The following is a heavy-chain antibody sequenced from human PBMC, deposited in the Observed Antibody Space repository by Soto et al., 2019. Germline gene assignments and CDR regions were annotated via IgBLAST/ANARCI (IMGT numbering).Heavy chain of an antibody. V-gene: IGHV1-18*04. CDR3: ARPNRNYDAFDI. Sequence: ASVKVSCKASGYSFTSFGISWVRQAPGQGLEWVGWISVHNGITNSAQKLQGRVTLTTDTSTSTAYMELRSLRSDDTAVYYCARPNRNYDAFDIWGQGTMVTVSS. D-gene: IGHD1-7*01. CDR1: GYSFTSFG. CDR2: ISVHNGIT. J-gene: IGHJ3*02.